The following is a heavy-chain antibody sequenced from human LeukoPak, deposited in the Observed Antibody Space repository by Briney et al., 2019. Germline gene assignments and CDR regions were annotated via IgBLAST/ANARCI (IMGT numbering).Heavy chain of an antibody. CDR3: AKDDYDSSGYPNAFHI. Sequence: GGSLRLSCAASGFTFSSYAMSWVRLAPGKGLEWVSGISGSGGSTYYADSVKGRFTISRDSSKNTLYLQMNSLRAEDTAVYYCAKDDYDSSGYPNAFHIWGQGTMVTVSS. J-gene: IGHJ3*02. CDR2: ISGSGGST. CDR1: GFTFSSYA. D-gene: IGHD3-22*01. V-gene: IGHV3-23*01.